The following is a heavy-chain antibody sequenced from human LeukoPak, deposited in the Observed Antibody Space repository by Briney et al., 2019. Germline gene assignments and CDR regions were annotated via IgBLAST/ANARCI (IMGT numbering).Heavy chain of an antibody. CDR3: AREKSPDYCSGASCYFDY. J-gene: IGHJ4*02. Sequence: SETLSLTCTVSGGSISSYYWSWIRQPPGKGLEWIGYIYYSGSTNYNPSLKSRVTISVDTSKNQFSLKLSSVTAADTAVYHCAREKSPDYCSGASCYFDYWGQGTLVTVSP. CDR2: IYYSGST. V-gene: IGHV4-59*01. D-gene: IGHD2-15*01. CDR1: GGSISSYY.